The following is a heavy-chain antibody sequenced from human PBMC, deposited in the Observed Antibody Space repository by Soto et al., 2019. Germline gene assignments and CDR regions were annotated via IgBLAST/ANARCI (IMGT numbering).Heavy chain of an antibody. CDR1: GYTFNSYG. V-gene: IGHV1-18*01. D-gene: IGHD3-3*01. CDR3: ARYFWSGQLPFYFDQ. J-gene: IGHJ4*02. CDR2: ISAYNGNT. Sequence: QVLLVQSGAEVKKPGASVKVSCKASGYTFNSYGVSWVRQAPGQGLEWMGWISAYNGNTRYSQNLQGRVTMTIDTTTSSAYLGVRSLRSDDTAIYYCARYFWSGQLPFYFDQWGQGTLVTVSS.